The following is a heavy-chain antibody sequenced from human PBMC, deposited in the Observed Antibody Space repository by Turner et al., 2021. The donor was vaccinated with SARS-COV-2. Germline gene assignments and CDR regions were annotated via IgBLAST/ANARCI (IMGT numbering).Heavy chain of an antibody. CDR1: GYTLIELS. V-gene: IGHV1-24*01. CDR2: FDPEDGEP. D-gene: IGHD3-22*01. Sequence: QVQLVQSGAEVKKPGASVKVTCKVSGYTLIELSMHWVRQAPGKGLEWMGGFDPEDGEPIYEQKFQGRVTMTEDTSTDTADMELSSLRSEDTAVYYCATAPANYYDSSGSKGFYYYYYGMDVWGQGTTVTVSS. CDR3: ATAPANYYDSSGSKGFYYYYYGMDV. J-gene: IGHJ6*02.